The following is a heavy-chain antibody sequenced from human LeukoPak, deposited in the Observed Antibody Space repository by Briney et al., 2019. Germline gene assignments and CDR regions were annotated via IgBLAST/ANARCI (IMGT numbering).Heavy chain of an antibody. Sequence: PGGSLRLSCAASGFTFSSYGMHWVRQAPGKGLEWVAVIWYDGSNKYYADSVKGRFTISRDNSKNTLYLQMNSLRAEDTAVYYCARPEYSSSWYSSLGYYYYGMDVWGQGTTVTVSS. J-gene: IGHJ6*02. D-gene: IGHD6-13*01. CDR2: IWYDGSNK. CDR1: GFTFSSYG. V-gene: IGHV3-33*01. CDR3: ARPEYSSSWYSSLGYYYYGMDV.